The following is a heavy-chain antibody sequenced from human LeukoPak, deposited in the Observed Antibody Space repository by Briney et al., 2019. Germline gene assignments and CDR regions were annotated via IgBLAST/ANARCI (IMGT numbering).Heavy chain of an antibody. J-gene: IGHJ4*02. CDR1: VYTFTGYY. CDR3: ARVELLWFGDPTGFDY. D-gene: IGHD3-10*01. CDR2: INPNSGGT. V-gene: IGHV1-2*02. Sequence: ASVKVSCMPSVYTFTGYYMHWVRQAPGQGLEWMGWINPNSGGTNYARQFQGRVTMTRDTSISTAYMELSRLRSDDTAVYYCARVELLWFGDPTGFDYWGQGTLVTVSS.